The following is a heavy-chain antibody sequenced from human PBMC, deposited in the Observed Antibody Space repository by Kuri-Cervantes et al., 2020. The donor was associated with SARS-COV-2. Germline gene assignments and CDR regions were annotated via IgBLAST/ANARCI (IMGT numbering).Heavy chain of an antibody. D-gene: IGHD3-3*01. J-gene: IGHJ4*02. V-gene: IGHV3-30*02. CDR3: AKDPIYRGTYDLGKLDS. CDR1: GFTFSSYG. CDR2: IRYDGSNK. Sequence: GGSLRLSCAASGFTFSSYGMHWVRQAPGKGLEWVAFIRYDGSNKYYADSVKGRFTISRDNSKNTLYLQMNSLRAEDTAVYYCAKDPIYRGTYDLGKLDSWGRGTLVTVSS.